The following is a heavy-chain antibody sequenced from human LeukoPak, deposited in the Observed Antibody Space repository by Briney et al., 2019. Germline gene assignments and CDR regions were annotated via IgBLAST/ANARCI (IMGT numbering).Heavy chain of an antibody. J-gene: IGHJ4*02. CDR3: ARGGYSYGQYYFDY. CDR2: IYYSGST. V-gene: IGHV4-31*11. CDR1: GGSFSGYY. D-gene: IGHD5-18*01. Sequence: PSETLSLTCAVYGGSFSGYYWSWIRQHPGKGLEWIGYIYYSGSTYYNPSLKSRVTISVDTSKNQFSLKLSSVTAADTAVYYCARGGYSYGQYYFDYWGQGTLVTVSS.